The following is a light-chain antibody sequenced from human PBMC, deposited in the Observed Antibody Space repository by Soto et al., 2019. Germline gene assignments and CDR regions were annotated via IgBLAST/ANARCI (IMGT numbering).Light chain of an antibody. Sequence: DIQMTQSPSTLSASVGDRVTITCRASQSINNYVAWHQQKPGKAPKVLIYKTSTLESGGPSRFSGSGSGTEFTLTISSLQPDDFATYYCQQYSSYPLTFGGGTKVDIK. CDR1: QSINNY. CDR3: QQYSSYPLT. V-gene: IGKV1-5*03. CDR2: KTS. J-gene: IGKJ4*01.